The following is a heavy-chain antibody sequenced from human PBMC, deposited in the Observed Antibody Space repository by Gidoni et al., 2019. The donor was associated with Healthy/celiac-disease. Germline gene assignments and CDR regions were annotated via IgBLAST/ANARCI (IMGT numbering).Heavy chain of an antibody. CDR3: ASSSGYQTPWYFDL. V-gene: IGHV1-69*06. Sequence: QVQLVQSGAEVKKPGSSVKVSCKASGGTVSSYAISWVRQAPGQGLEWMGGIIPIFGTANYAQKFPGRVTITADKSTSTAYMELSSLRSEDTAVYYCASSSGYQTPWYFDLWGRGTLVTVSS. CDR1: GGTVSSYA. J-gene: IGHJ2*01. D-gene: IGHD3-22*01. CDR2: IIPIFGTA.